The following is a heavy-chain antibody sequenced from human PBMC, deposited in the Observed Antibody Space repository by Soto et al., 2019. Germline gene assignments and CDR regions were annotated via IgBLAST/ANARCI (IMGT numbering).Heavy chain of an antibody. D-gene: IGHD5-12*01. CDR2: ISYSGVST. Sequence: EVQLLESGGGLVQPGGSLRLSCAASGFTFSRYAMTWVRQAPGKGLEWVSAISYSGVSTYYADSVKGRFTISRDSSENTLSLQMNSLRVDATAVYYCARTRGYSDYDRDYWGQGTLVTVSS. J-gene: IGHJ4*02. V-gene: IGHV3-23*01. CDR3: ARTRGYSDYDRDY. CDR1: GFTFSRYA.